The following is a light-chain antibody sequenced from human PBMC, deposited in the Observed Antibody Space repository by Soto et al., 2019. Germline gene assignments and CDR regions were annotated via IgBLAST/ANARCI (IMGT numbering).Light chain of an antibody. V-gene: IGKV1-27*01. CDR3: QKYKRAPYT. CDR1: QGIRNS. CDR2: DAS. J-gene: IGKJ3*01. Sequence: DIQMTQSPSSLSASIGDRVTITCRASQGIRNSLAWYQQKPGKGPSLLIYDASTLQSGVPSRFSGSGSGTDFTLTSNRLPPEDVATYYCQKYKRAPYTFGPGTKVDIK.